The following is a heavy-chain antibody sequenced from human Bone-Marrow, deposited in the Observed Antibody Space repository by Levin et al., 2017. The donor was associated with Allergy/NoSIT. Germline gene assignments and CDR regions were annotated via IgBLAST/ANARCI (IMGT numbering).Heavy chain of an antibody. Sequence: GESLKISCKASGYTFTTYYMHWVRQAPGQGLEWMGIMNPSDGSRTYAQKFQGRVTMTRDTSTNTIYMELSSLRSEDTAVYYCARGGALWDYGDYAGGGAFDIWGQGTMVTVSS. D-gene: IGHD4-17*01. CDR2: MNPSDGSR. CDR3: ARGGALWDYGDYAGGGAFDI. J-gene: IGHJ3*02. V-gene: IGHV1-46*01. CDR1: GYTFTTYY.